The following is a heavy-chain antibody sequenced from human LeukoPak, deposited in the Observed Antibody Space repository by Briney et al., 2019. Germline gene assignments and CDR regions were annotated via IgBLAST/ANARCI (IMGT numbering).Heavy chain of an antibody. CDR1: GFTFSSYA. J-gene: IGHJ4*02. V-gene: IGHV3-23*01. Sequence: GGSLRLSCAASGFTFSSYAMSWVRQAPGKGLEWVSAISGSGGSTYYADSVKGRFTISRDNSKNTLYLQMNSLRAEDTAVYYCATCLLLLWFGELSPPDYWGQRTLVTVSS. D-gene: IGHD3-10*01. CDR3: ATCLLLLWFGELSPPDY. CDR2: ISGSGGST.